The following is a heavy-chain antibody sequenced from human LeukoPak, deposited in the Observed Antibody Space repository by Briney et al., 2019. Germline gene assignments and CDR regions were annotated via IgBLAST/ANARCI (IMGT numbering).Heavy chain of an antibody. Sequence: PGGSLRLSCAASGFTFSSYAMSWVRQAPGKGLEWVSAISGSGGSTYYADSVKGRFTISRDNSKNTLYLQMNSLRAEDTAVYYCAKSEVVPAAIMGYFDYWGQGTLVTVSS. D-gene: IGHD2-2*02. CDR3: AKSEVVPAAIMGYFDY. V-gene: IGHV3-23*01. J-gene: IGHJ4*02. CDR1: GFTFSSYA. CDR2: ISGSGGST.